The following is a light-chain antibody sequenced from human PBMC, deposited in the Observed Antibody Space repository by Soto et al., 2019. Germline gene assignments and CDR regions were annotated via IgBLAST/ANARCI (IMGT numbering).Light chain of an antibody. Sequence: EIVVTQSPATLSVSPGERATPSCMASQSVSSYLAWYQQKPGQAPRLLIYDVSNRATGIPARFSGSGSGTDFTLTISRLEPEDFAAYYCQQYGSTPRTFGQGTKVDI. CDR1: QSVSSY. J-gene: IGKJ1*01. CDR3: QQYGSTPRT. CDR2: DVS. V-gene: IGKV3-20*01.